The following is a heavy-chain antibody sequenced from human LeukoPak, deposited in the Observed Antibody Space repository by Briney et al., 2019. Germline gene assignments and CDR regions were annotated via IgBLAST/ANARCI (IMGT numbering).Heavy chain of an antibody. V-gene: IGHV3-23*01. J-gene: IGHJ4*02. CDR1: GFTSVESA. D-gene: IGHD1-26*01. Sequence: GGSLRLSSGAAGFTSVESAMHWVRPAPGEGLEWGSAISGSGGSTYYADSGKGRFTISRKNSKNTLYLQMNSLRAKDTAVYYGAKVEPSGSYYTRYYFDYWGQGTLVTVSS. CDR3: AKVEPSGSYYTRYYFDY. CDR2: ISGSGGST.